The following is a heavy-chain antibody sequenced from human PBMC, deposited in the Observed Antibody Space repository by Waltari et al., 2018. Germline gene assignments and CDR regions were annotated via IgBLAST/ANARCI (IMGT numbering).Heavy chain of an antibody. V-gene: IGHV1-69-2*01. Sequence: EVQLVQSGAEVKKPGATVKISCKVSGYTFTDYYMHWVQQAPGKGLEWMGLVEREGGETTYAGKFQGRVTITADTFTDTAYMGLSSLGSEDTAVYYCATDGAAMVTRNNWFDPWGQGTLVTVSS. CDR1: GYTFTDYY. CDR2: VEREGGET. J-gene: IGHJ5*02. CDR3: ATDGAAMVTRNNWFDP. D-gene: IGHD5-18*01.